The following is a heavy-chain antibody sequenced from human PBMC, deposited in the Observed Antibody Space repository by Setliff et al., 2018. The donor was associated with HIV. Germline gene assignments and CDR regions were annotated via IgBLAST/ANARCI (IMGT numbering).Heavy chain of an antibody. CDR3: ARDGVRVPNGDYLSVNWFDP. J-gene: IGHJ5*02. CDR1: GFTFTHAW. Sequence: GGSLRLSCAASGFTFTHAWMSWVRQAPGKGLEWVGRIKSRADGGTTDYAAPVKGRFTISRDDSKNTLYLQMHSLKTEDTAVYYCARDGVRVPNGDYLSVNWFDPWGQGTLVTVSS. D-gene: IGHD4-17*01. V-gene: IGHV3-15*01. CDR2: IKSRADGGTT.